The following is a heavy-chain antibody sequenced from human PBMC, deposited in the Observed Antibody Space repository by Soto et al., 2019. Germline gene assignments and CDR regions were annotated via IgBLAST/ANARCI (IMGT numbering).Heavy chain of an antibody. CDR2: IYYSGST. J-gene: IGHJ4*02. Sequence: QLQLQESGPGLVKPSETLSLTCTVSGGSISSSSYYWGWIRQPPGKGLEWIGSIYYSGSTYYNPSLKSRVTISVDTSKNQFSLKLSSVTAADTAVYYCAADYCSGGSCYSDYWGQGTLVTVSS. CDR1: GGSISSSSYY. D-gene: IGHD2-15*01. CDR3: AADYCSGGSCYSDY. V-gene: IGHV4-39*01.